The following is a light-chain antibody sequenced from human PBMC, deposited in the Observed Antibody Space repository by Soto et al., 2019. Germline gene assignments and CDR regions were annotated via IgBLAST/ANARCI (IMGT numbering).Light chain of an antibody. CDR3: SSYTSTNSWV. J-gene: IGLJ3*02. Sequence: QSVLTQSASVSGSPGQSITISCTGTSSDVGGYNYVSWYQQHPGKAPKLIIYVVSNRPSGVSTRFSGSKSGNTASLTISGLQAEDEADYSCSSYTSTNSWVFGGGTKLTVL. CDR1: SSDVGGYNY. CDR2: VVS. V-gene: IGLV2-14*01.